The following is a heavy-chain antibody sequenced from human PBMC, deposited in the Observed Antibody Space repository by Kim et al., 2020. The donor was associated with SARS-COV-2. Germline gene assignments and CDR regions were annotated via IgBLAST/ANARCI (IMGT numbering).Heavy chain of an antibody. Sequence: SETLSLTCSVSGGSISGNYWSWLRQTPGKRPEWIGYIHSSGRAYYNPSLPSRLTMSVDTSKNQFSLTVTSVSETDTAMYYCARMSRAGAQIPRGFIILGFFDSWGLGSLVTVSS. CDR1: GGSISGNY. CDR3: ARMSRAGAQIPRGFIILGFFDS. D-gene: IGHD3-10*01. V-gene: IGHV4-59*13. J-gene: IGHJ4*02. CDR2: IHSSGRA.